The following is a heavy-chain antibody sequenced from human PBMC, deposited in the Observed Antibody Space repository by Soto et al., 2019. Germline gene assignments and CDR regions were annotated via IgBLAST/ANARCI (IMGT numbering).Heavy chain of an antibody. V-gene: IGHV3-64*01. J-gene: IGHJ6*02. CDR3: ARGHLPWDYHCYGIDV. CDR2: ISNDGVHT. D-gene: IGHD7-27*01. CDR1: GFSFGRYC. Sequence: EVQLVESGGGLVQPGGSLRLSCVASGFSFGRYCLHWVRQAPGKGLEYLSAISNDGVHTYYANSVKDRFTISRDNSKDTMYLHMGSLRPEDMAVYYCARGHLPWDYHCYGIDVWGQGTTVTVSS.